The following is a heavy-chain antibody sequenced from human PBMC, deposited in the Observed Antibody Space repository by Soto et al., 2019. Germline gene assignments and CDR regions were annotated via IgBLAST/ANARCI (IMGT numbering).Heavy chain of an antibody. CDR3: ARDRPEILNPTYHPMFDY. CDR1: GFTFSSHW. Sequence: EVQLVESGGGLVQPGGSLRLSCAASGFTFSSHWMHWVRQVPGKGLVWVSRIKSDGSSTAYADSVKGRFTISRDNAKNTLYLQMNSLRVEDSAVYYCARDRPEILNPTYHPMFDYWGQGTLVTVSS. D-gene: IGHD6-6*01. V-gene: IGHV3-74*01. J-gene: IGHJ4*02. CDR2: IKSDGSST.